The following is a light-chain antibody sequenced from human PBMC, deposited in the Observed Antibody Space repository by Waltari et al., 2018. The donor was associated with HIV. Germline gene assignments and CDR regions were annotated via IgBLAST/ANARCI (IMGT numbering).Light chain of an antibody. CDR2: RDD. CDR1: SSNIGSHY. Sequence: QSVLTQPPSTSGTPGQRVTISCSGSSSNIGSHYVYWYRQLPGTAPKIVMYRDDPQPSGVPVRFSCSKSGTSASLGISGLRSEDEADYFCATWDDILSGSVFGGGTKLTVL. CDR3: ATWDDILSGSV. V-gene: IGLV1-47*01. J-gene: IGLJ3*02.